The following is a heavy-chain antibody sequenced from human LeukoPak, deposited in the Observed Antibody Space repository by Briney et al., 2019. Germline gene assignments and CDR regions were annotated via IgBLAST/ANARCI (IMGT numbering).Heavy chain of an antibody. J-gene: IGHJ4*02. Sequence: ASVKVSCKASGYTFTSYYMHWVRQAPVQGLEWMGIINPSGGSTSYAQKFQGRVTMTRDTSTSTVYMELSSLRSEDTAVYYCARDIWLLGRDGYNYSDYWGQGTLVTVSS. V-gene: IGHV1-46*03. CDR3: ARDIWLLGRDGYNYSDY. CDR1: GYTFTSYY. CDR2: INPSGGST. D-gene: IGHD5-24*01.